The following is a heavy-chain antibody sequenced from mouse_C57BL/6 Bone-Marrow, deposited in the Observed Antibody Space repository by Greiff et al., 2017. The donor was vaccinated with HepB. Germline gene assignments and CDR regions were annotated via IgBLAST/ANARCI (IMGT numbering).Heavy chain of an antibody. J-gene: IGHJ2*01. Sequence: EVQLVESGPGLVKPSQSLSLTCSVTRYSITSGYYWNWIRQFPGNKLEWMGYISYDGSNNYNPSLKNRISITRDTSKNQFFLKLNSVTTEDTATYYCARGYYGSSHFDYWGQGTTLTVSS. CDR1: RYSITSGYY. CDR2: ISYDGSN. D-gene: IGHD1-1*01. V-gene: IGHV3-6*01. CDR3: ARGYYGSSHFDY.